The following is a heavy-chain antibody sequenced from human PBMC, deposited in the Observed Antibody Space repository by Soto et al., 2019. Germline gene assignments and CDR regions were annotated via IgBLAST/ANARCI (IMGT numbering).Heavy chain of an antibody. Sequence: GGSLRLSCEASGFDFSDYAFHWVRQAPGEGLEWVAVISYRGDTEYYADSVRGRFTVSRDNSQNTIHLQMSSLRREDTALYHCARDAGLFAIHGLTGMDVWGQGTTVTVSS. V-gene: IGHV3-30-3*01. CDR3: ARDAGLFAIHGLTGMDV. CDR1: GFDFSDYA. J-gene: IGHJ6*02. D-gene: IGHD2-21*01. CDR2: ISYRGDTE.